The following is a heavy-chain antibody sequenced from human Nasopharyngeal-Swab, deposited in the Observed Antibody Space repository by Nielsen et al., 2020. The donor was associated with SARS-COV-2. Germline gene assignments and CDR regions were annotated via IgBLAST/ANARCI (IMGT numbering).Heavy chain of an antibody. D-gene: IGHD5-12*01. CDR1: GYSFTNYW. Sequence: GESLKISCQGSGYSFTNYWIIWVRQMPGKGLEWMGLIYIGESDPRYSPSFQGQVTISADKSITTAYLQWSTLRASDTASCFCSRPRGYSGSSDAFDICSVGTWDPVSS. J-gene: IGHJ3*02. V-gene: IGHV5-51*01. CDR3: SRPRGYSGSSDAFDI. CDR2: IYIGESDP.